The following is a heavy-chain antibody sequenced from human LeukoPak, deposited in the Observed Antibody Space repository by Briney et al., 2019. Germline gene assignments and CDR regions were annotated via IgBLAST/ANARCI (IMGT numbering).Heavy chain of an antibody. V-gene: IGHV4-59*01. CDR2: IYYSGST. CDR1: GGSMSTYY. Sequence: SETLSLTCTVSGGSMSTYYWSWIRQSPGKGLEWIGYIYYSGSTSHNPSLKSRLTISIDTSKTQFYLKLSSVTAADTAVYYCARVVYSGSWGYFDYWGQGILVTVSS. J-gene: IGHJ4*02. D-gene: IGHD3-10*01. CDR3: ARVVYSGSWGYFDY.